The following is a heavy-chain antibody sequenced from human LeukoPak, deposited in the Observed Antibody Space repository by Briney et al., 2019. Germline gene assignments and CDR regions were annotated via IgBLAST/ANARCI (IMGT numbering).Heavy chain of an antibody. CDR3: AKAMYASSSAVD. CDR2: ISASNGQT. J-gene: IGHJ4*02. D-gene: IGHD2-8*01. Sequence: ASVKVSCKASGGTFSSYAISWVRQAPGQGLEWMGWISASNGQTNYAQKFQGRVSMTTDTSTTTAYVEIRSLTSEDTATYYCAKAMYASSSAVDWGQGTLVTVS. V-gene: IGHV1-18*01. CDR1: GGTFSSYA.